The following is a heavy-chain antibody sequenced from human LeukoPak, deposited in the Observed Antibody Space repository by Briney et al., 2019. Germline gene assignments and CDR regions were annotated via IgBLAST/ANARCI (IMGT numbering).Heavy chain of an antibody. J-gene: IGHJ4*02. CDR1: GFTFSSYG. Sequence: GGSLRLSCAASGFTFSSYGMHWVRQAPGKGLEWVTFIRYDGSNKYYADSVKGRFTISRDNSKNTLNLHMNSLRAEDTALYYCARAGPYYDSSGRSGALDYWGQGTLVTVSS. CDR3: ARAGPYYDSSGRSGALDY. CDR2: IRYDGSNK. D-gene: IGHD3-22*01. V-gene: IGHV3-30*02.